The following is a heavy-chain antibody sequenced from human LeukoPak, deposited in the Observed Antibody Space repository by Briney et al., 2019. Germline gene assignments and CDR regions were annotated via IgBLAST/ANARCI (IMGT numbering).Heavy chain of an antibody. V-gene: IGHV4-61*02. CDR1: GGSISSGSYY. CDR3: ARSSVGFGVDY. CDR2: IYTSGST. Sequence: SETLSLTCTVSGGSISSGSYYWSWIRQPAGKGLEWIGRIYTSGSTNYNPSLKSRVTISVDTSKNQFSLKLSSVTAADTAVYYCARSSVGFGVDYRGQGTLVTVSS. J-gene: IGHJ4*02. D-gene: IGHD3-10*01.